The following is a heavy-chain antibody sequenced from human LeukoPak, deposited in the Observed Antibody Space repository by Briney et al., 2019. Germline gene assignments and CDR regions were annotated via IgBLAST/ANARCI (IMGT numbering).Heavy chain of an antibody. J-gene: IGHJ4*02. CDR3: AGVGGTYYYDSSGFGFDY. D-gene: IGHD3-22*01. CDR1: GYTFTSYG. CDR2: INPNSGGT. Sequence: ASVKVSCKASGYTFTSYGISWVRQAPGQGLEWMGWINPNSGGTNYAQKFQGRVTMTRDTSISTAYMELSRLRSDDTAVYYCAGVGGTYYYDSSGFGFDYWGQGTLVTVSS. V-gene: IGHV1-2*02.